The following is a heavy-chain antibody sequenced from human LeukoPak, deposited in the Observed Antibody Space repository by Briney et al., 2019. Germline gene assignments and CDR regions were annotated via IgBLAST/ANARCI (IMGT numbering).Heavy chain of an antibody. CDR3: AREITLRLGYWFDP. Sequence: GGSLRLSCAASGFTFSSYAMHWVRQAPGKGLEWVAVISYDGSNKYYADSVKGRFTISRDNSKNTLYLQMNSLRAEDTAVYYCAREITLRLGYWFDPWGQGTLVTVSS. CDR1: GFTFSSYA. V-gene: IGHV3-30*04. D-gene: IGHD3-16*01. J-gene: IGHJ5*02. CDR2: ISYDGSNK.